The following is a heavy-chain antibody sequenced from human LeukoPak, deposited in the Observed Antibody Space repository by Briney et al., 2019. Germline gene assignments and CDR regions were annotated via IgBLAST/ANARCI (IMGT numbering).Heavy chain of an antibody. V-gene: IGHV1-2*02. CDR3: ARDRVSGRNADYFDY. Sequence: ASVKVSCKASGGTFSSYAISWVRQAPGQGLEWMGWINTNNGGTNYAQKFQGRVTMTRDTSINTAYMELSSLRSDDTAVYYCARDRVSGRNADYFDYWGQGTLVTVSS. D-gene: IGHD1-26*01. J-gene: IGHJ4*02. CDR1: GGTFSSYA. CDR2: INTNNGGT.